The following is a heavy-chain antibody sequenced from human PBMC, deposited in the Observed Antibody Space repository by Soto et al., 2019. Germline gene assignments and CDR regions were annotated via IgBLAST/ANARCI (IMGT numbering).Heavy chain of an antibody. V-gene: IGHV1-46*03. Sequence: ASVKVSCKASGYTFTSYGISWVRQAPGQGLEWMGIINPSGGSTSYAQKFQGRVTMTRDTSTSTVYMELSSLRSEDTAVYYCDRVCTIFCDNDDWGQGTRVTVAS. CDR3: DRVCTIFCDNDD. CDR2: INPSGGST. CDR1: GYTFTSYG. D-gene: IGHD3-9*01. J-gene: IGHJ4*02.